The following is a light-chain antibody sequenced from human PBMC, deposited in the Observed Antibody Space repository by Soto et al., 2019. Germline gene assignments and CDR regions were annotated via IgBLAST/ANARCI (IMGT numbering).Light chain of an antibody. CDR3: QQANSFPFT. CDR2: AAS. Sequence: DIQMTQSPSSVSASVGDRVTITCRASQDISSWLAWYQQRPGTAPKLLIYAASSLQSGVPSRFSGSGSGTDFTLTISSLQPEDFATYFCQQANSFPFTFGPGTKVEIK. J-gene: IGKJ3*01. V-gene: IGKV1-12*01. CDR1: QDISSW.